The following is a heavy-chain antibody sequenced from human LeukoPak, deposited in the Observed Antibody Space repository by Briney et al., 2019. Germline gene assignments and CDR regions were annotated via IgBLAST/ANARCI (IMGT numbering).Heavy chain of an antibody. J-gene: IGHJ4*02. CDR3: ARDLAYYGSGSSYYFDY. V-gene: IGHV3-21*01. Sequence: PGGSLRLSCAASGFTFSSYSMNWVRQAPGKGLEWVSSISSSSSYIYYADSVKGRFTISRDNAKNSLYLQMNSLRAEDTAVYYCARDLAYYGSGSSYYFDYWGQGALVTVSS. CDR2: ISSSSSYI. CDR1: GFTFSSYS. D-gene: IGHD3-10*01.